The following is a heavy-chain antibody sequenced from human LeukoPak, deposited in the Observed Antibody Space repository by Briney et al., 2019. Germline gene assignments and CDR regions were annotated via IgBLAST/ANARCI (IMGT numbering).Heavy chain of an antibody. V-gene: IGHV3-64*01. J-gene: IGHJ3*02. Sequence: GGSLRLSCAASGFTFSSYSMHWVRQAPGKGVEYLSGISSNGGNTYYANSVKGRFTISRDNSKNTLYLQMGGLRAEAMAVYYCARDWYSSSSLDAFDIRGQGTMVTVSS. CDR2: ISSNGGNT. D-gene: IGHD6-6*01. CDR1: GFTFSSYS. CDR3: ARDWYSSSSLDAFDI.